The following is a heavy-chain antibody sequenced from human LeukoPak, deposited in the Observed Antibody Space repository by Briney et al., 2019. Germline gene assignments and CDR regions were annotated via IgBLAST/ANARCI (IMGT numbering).Heavy chain of an antibody. J-gene: IGHJ4*02. CDR1: GFTFSSYA. D-gene: IGHD1-1*01. CDR3: AKDTPNFYYSDY. Sequence: GGSLRLSCAASGFTFSSYAMSWARQAPGKGLEWVSTIRGSGESTFYADSVKGRFTISRDNSKNTLYLQMNSLRAEDTAVYYCAKDTPNFYYSDYWGQGTLVTVSS. V-gene: IGHV3-23*01. CDR2: IRGSGEST.